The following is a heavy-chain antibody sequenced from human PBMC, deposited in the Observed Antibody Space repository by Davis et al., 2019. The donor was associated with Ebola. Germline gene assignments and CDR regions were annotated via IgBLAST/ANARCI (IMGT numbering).Heavy chain of an antibody. CDR1: GVTFSNYG. CDR2: IWYDGSNK. D-gene: IGHD5-18*01. CDR3: ARDRVGGYSYGYMGY. Sequence: PGGSLRLSCAASGVTFSNYGMHWVRQAPGKGLEWVALIWYDGSNKYYADSVKGRFTISRDNSKNTLYLQMNSLRAEDTAVYYCARDRVGGYSYGYMGYWGQGTLVTVSS. V-gene: IGHV3-33*01. J-gene: IGHJ4*02.